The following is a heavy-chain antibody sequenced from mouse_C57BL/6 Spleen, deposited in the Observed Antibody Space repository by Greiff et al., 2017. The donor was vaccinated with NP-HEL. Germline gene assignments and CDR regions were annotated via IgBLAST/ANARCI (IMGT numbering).Heavy chain of an antibody. CDR3: TPTTRGFAY. J-gene: IGHJ3*01. V-gene: IGHV1-15*01. CDR2: IDPETGGT. D-gene: IGHD2-10*01. Sequence: VQLMESGAELVRPGASVTLSCKASGYTFTDYEMHWVKQTPVHGLEWIGAIDPETGGTAYNQKFKGKAILTADKSSSTAYMELRSLTSEDSAVYYCTPTTRGFAYWGQGTLVTVSA. CDR1: GYTFTDYE.